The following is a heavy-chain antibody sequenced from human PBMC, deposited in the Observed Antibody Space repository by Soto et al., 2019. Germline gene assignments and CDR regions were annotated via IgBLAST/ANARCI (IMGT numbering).Heavy chain of an antibody. CDR3: AREWNYHGEGWFDP. Sequence: QLQLQESGPGLVKPPETLSLTCSVSGGSISSSSYYWGWVRQPPGKGLEWIGSIDYSGSTYYNPSLKSRVTIFVDTSNNQFSLRLNSVTAADTAVYYCAREWNYHGEGWFDPWGQGTLVTVFS. CDR1: GGSISSSSYY. CDR2: IDYSGST. D-gene: IGHD1-7*01. J-gene: IGHJ5*02. V-gene: IGHV4-39*02.